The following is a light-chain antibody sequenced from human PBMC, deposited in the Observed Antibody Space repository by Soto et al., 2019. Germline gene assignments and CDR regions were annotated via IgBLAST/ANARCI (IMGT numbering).Light chain of an antibody. Sequence: QSVLTQPPSASGTPGQRVTISCSGSSSNIAPNTVNWYQHLPGAAPQLLIFANDRRPSGVPDRFSGSRSGTSASLAISGLQSEDEADYSGAAGDDSLNGYVFGPGTKLP. V-gene: IGLV1-44*01. CDR3: AAGDDSLNGYV. CDR2: AND. CDR1: SSNIAPNT. J-gene: IGLJ1*01.